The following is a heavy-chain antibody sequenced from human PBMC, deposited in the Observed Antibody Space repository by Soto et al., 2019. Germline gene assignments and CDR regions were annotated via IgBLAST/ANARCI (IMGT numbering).Heavy chain of an antibody. Sequence: ASETLSLTCTVSGGSITSGGYFWDWIRQPPGKGLEWIGEINHTGGTHYNPSLKSRVTMSVDTSKNQFSLRLSSVTAADTAIYYCATRITVFGLLIPPFDPWGKGTQVTVSS. V-gene: IGHV4-39*07. CDR1: GGSITSGGYF. CDR2: INHTGGT. D-gene: IGHD3-3*01. CDR3: ATRITVFGLLIPPFDP. J-gene: IGHJ5*02.